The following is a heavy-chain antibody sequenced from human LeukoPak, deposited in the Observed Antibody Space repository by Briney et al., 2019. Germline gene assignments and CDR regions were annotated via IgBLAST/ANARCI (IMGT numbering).Heavy chain of an antibody. CDR3: ARVKDCSGGSCLNNYFDY. J-gene: IGHJ4*02. CDR1: GFTFSSYG. D-gene: IGHD2-15*01. CDR2: IWYDGTDK. V-gene: IGHV3-33*01. Sequence: GRSLRLTCAASGFTFSSYGMHWVRQAPGKGLEWVAAIWYDGTDKKYADSVKGRFTISRDNSKNTLDLEMNSLRAEDTAVYYCARVKDCSGGSCLNNYFDYWGQGTLVTVSS.